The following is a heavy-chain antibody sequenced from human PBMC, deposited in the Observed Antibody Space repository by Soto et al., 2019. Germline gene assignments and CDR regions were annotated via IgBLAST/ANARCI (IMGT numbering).Heavy chain of an antibody. D-gene: IGHD3-22*01. Sequence: QITLKESGPTLVKPTQTLTLTCTFSGFSLSTSGVGVGWIRQPPGKALEWLALIYWDDDKRYSPSLKSRLTITKDTSKNQAVPTMTNMDPVDTATYYSAHRRRYYDSSGYYYLDYWGQGTLVTVSS. CDR1: GFSLSTSGVG. CDR2: IYWDDDK. CDR3: AHRRRYYDSSGYYYLDY. J-gene: IGHJ4*02. V-gene: IGHV2-5*02.